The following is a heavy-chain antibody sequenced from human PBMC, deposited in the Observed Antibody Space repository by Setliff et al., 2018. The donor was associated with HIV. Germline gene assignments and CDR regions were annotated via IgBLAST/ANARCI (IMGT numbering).Heavy chain of an antibody. CDR3: ASCMAGHYYYYMDV. V-gene: IGHV1-18*01. J-gene: IGHJ6*03. Sequence: GASVKVSCKASGYSFIDYYMHWVRQAPGQGLEWMGWISAYNGKTEYAQNFQGRVTMTTDISTSTAWTSTSTAYMELRSLRSDDTAVYYCASCMAGHYYYYMDVWGKGTTVTVSS. CDR1: GYSFIDYY. CDR2: ISAYNGKT. D-gene: IGHD6-19*01.